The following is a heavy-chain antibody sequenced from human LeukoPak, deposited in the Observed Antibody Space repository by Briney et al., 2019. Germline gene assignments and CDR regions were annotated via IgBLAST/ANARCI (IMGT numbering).Heavy chain of an antibody. Sequence: GGSLRLSCAASGFTFSSYWMSWVRQAPGKGLEWVANIKQDGSEKNYVDSVKGRFTISRDNTKNSLYLHMNSLRAEDTAVYYCARGSISFDYWGQGTLVTVSS. CDR3: ARGSISFDY. V-gene: IGHV3-7*03. J-gene: IGHJ4*02. D-gene: IGHD2-2*01. CDR1: GFTFSSYW. CDR2: IKQDGSEK.